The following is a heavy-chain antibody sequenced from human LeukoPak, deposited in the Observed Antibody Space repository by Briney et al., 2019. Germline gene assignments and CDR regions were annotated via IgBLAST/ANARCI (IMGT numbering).Heavy chain of an antibody. CDR1: GFAFSSYG. V-gene: IGHV3-30*18. J-gene: IGHJ4*02. Sequence: GGSLRVSCAASGFAFSSYGMHWVRQAPGKWLEWVAVISYDGSNKYYADSVKGRFTISRDNSKNTLYLQMNSLRAEDTAVYYCAKGAYDYVWGSLIDYWGQGTLVTVSS. CDR3: AKGAYDYVWGSLIDY. D-gene: IGHD3-16*01. CDR2: ISYDGSNK.